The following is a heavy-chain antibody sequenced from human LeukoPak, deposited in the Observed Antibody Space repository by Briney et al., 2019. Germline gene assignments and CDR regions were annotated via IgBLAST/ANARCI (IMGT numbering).Heavy chain of an antibody. Sequence: GASVKVSCKASGYTFTSYGISWVRQATGQGLEWMGWMNPNSGNTGYAQKFQGRVTMTRNTSISTAYMELSSLRSEDTAVCYCARERSGYHGPPANWFDPWGQGTLVTVSS. CDR2: MNPNSGNT. CDR3: ARERSGYHGPPANWFDP. J-gene: IGHJ5*02. D-gene: IGHD5-18*01. CDR1: GYTFTSYG. V-gene: IGHV1-8*02.